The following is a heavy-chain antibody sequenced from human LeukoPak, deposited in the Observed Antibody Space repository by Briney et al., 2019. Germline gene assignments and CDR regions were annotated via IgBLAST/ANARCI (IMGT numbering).Heavy chain of an antibody. CDR1: GYTFTSYY. J-gene: IGHJ4*02. CDR2: INPSGGST. D-gene: IGHD3-10*01. CDR3: ARDKGWYGSGSRDFDY. Sequence: ASVKVSCKASGYTFTSYYMHWVRQAPGQGLEWMGIINPSGGSTSYAQKLQGRVTMTTDTSTSTAYMELRSLRSDDTAVYYCARDKGWYGSGSRDFDYWGQGTLVTVSS. V-gene: IGHV1-46*01.